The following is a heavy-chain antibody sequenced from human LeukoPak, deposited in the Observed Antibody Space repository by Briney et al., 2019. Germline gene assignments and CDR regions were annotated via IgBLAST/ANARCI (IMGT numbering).Heavy chain of an antibody. CDR3: AKDFDNSFSLDY. CDR1: GFTFDDYA. D-gene: IGHD4-23*01. V-gene: IGHV3-43*02. CDR2: ISGDGGST. J-gene: IGHJ4*02. Sequence: GGSLRLSCAASGFTFDDYAMHWVRQAPGKGLEWVSLISGDGGSTYYADSVKGRFTISRDNSKNPLYLQMNSLRTEDTALYYCAKDFDNSFSLDYWGQGTLVTVSS.